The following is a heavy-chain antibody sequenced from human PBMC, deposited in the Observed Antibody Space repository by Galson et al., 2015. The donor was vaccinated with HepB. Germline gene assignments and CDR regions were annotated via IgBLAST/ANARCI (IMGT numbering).Heavy chain of an antibody. CDR3: TTPAYNGNDEAFDI. J-gene: IGHJ3*02. V-gene: IGHV3-15*01. Sequence: SLRLSCAASGFTFSNAWMRWVRQAPGKGLEWVGRIKSKTDCGTTDYAAPVKGRFTSSRDESKNTLYLQMNSLKTEDTAVYYCTTPAYNGNDEAFDIWGQGTMVTVSS. D-gene: IGHD1-1*01. CDR1: GFTFSNAW. CDR2: IKSKTDCGTT.